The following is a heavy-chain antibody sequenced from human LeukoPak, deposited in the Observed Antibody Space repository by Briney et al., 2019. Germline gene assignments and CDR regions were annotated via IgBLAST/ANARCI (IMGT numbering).Heavy chain of an antibody. V-gene: IGHV1-2*02. CDR3: ARDEEISMIVVVQYFQH. D-gene: IGHD3-22*01. Sequence: GASVTVSYKPSGYTFTRYYMQWVRQAPGQGLEWMGWINPNSGGTNYAQKFQGTVTITRDTSISTAYMELSRLRSDDTAVYYCARDEEISMIVVVQYFQHWGQGTLGTVSS. CDR1: GYTFTRYY. CDR2: INPNSGGT. J-gene: IGHJ1*01.